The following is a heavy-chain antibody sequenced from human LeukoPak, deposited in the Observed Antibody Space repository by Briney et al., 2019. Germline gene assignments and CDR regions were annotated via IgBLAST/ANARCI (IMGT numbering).Heavy chain of an antibody. CDR3: ATEKYCTSSTCLYHFQY. V-gene: IGHV3-7*01. D-gene: IGHD2/OR15-2a*01. Sequence: GGSLRLSCAASGFTFRSYWMTWVRQAPGKGREWVANINQDGSERNYVDSVEGRFTISRDNAKNSLFLQMNSLRVEDTAVYYCATEKYCTSSTCLYHFQYWGQGTLVTVSS. J-gene: IGHJ4*02. CDR2: INQDGSER. CDR1: GFTFRSYW.